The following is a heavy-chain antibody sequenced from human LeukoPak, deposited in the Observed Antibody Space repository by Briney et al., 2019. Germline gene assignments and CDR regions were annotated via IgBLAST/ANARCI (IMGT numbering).Heavy chain of an antibody. CDR2: ISSSSSYI. J-gene: IGHJ4*02. CDR1: GFTFSSYS. Sequence: SGGSLRLSCAASGFTFSSYSMNWVRQAPGKGLEWVSSISSSSSYIYYADSVKGRFTISRDNAKNSLYLQMNSLRAEDTAVYYCARGTPYNWNCLGDYWGQGTLVTVSS. V-gene: IGHV3-21*01. D-gene: IGHD1-7*01. CDR3: ARGTPYNWNCLGDY.